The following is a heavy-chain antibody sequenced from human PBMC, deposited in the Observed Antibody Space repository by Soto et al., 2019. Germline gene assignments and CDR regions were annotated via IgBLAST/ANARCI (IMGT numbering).Heavy chain of an antibody. CDR2: IWYDGSNK. CDR1: GFTFSSYG. CDR3: ARDSGDSSSWTDDYYYGMDV. J-gene: IGHJ6*02. V-gene: IGHV3-33*01. Sequence: GGSLRLSCEASGFTFSSYGMHWVRQAPGKGLEWVAVIWYDGSNKYYADSVKGQFTISRDNSKNKLYLQMNSLRAEDTAVYYCARDSGDSSSWTDDYYYGMDVWGQGTTVTVSS. D-gene: IGHD6-13*01.